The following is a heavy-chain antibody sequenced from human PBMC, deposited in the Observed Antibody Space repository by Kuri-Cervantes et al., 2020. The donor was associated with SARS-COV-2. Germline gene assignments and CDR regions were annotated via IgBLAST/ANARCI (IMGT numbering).Heavy chain of an antibody. J-gene: IGHJ6*02. V-gene: IGHV3-13*05. D-gene: IGHD6-19*01. CDR3: ARQRDSSGWNYGMDV. CDR2: IGTAGDP. CDR1: GFTFSSYD. Sequence: GGSLRLSCAASGFTFSSYDMHWVRQATGRGLEWVSAIGTAGDPYYPGSVKVRFTISRENAKNSLYLQMNSLRAGDTAVYYCARQRDSSGWNYGMDVWGQGTTVTVSS.